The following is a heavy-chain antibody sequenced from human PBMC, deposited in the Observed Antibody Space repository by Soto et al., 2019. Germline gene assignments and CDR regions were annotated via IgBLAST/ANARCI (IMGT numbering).Heavy chain of an antibody. Sequence: QLHLVQSGAVVKKPGASVTVSCSASGYPVTAYYMHWVRQAPGRGLEWMGGINPATGAAKYNQTFQGRGTTARATSTSTVFLELGGLTSGDTAVFFCARGGGVGVAGSAAFDMWGQGTLVTVSS. J-gene: IGHJ3*02. CDR2: INPATGAA. V-gene: IGHV1-2*02. CDR3: ARGGGVGVAGSAAFDM. D-gene: IGHD3-3*01. CDR1: GYPVTAYY.